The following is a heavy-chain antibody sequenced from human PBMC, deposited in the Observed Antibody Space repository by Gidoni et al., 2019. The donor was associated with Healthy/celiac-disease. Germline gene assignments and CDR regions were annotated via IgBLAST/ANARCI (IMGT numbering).Heavy chain of an antibody. CDR2: INAANGDT. J-gene: IGHJ5*02. CDR1: GHTFTGYI. D-gene: IGHD6-19*01. Sequence: QVQLVQSGAEVKKPGASVKVSCKASGHTFTGYIIHWVRQAPGQTLEWMGRINAANGDTKYSQRFQGRVTVTRDTSASTAYIELSGLTSEDTAVYYCARGVLAGTWGKGTLVTVSS. V-gene: IGHV1-3*01. CDR3: ARGVLAGT.